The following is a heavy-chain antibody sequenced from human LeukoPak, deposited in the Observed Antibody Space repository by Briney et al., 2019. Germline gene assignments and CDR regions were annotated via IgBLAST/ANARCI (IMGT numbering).Heavy chain of an antibody. J-gene: IGHJ4*02. CDR3: AKGHYYGSGSLDY. D-gene: IGHD3-10*01. CDR1: GFTFSSFW. CDR2: IGGRDGST. V-gene: IGHV3-23*01. Sequence: GGSLRLSCAASGFTFSSFWMSWVRQAPGKGLEWVSAIGGRDGSTYYADSVKGRFTISRDNSKNTLYVQMNSLRAEDTAVYYCAKGHYYGSGSLDYWGQGTLVTVSS.